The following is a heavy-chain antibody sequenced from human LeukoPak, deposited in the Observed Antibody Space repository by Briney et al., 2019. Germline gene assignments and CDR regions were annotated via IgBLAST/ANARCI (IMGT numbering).Heavy chain of an antibody. CDR3: ARGGIVGATTVGY. CDR1: GYTFTSYA. Sequence: ASVKVSCKASGYTFTSYAMHWVRQAPGQRLEWMGWINAGNGNTKYSQKSQGRVTITRDTSASTAYMELSSLRSEDTAVYYCARGGIVGATTVGYWGQGTLVTVSS. J-gene: IGHJ4*02. CDR2: INAGNGNT. D-gene: IGHD1-26*01. V-gene: IGHV1-3*01.